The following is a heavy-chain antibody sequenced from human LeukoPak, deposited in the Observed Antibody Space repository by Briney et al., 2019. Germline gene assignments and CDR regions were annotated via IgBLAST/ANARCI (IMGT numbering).Heavy chain of an antibody. D-gene: IGHD1-1*01. Sequence: ASVKVSCKASGYTFTGYYMHWVRQAPGQGLEWMGRINPNSGGTNYAQKFQGRVTMTRDTSISTAYMELSRLRSDDTAVYYCARIRFSGTTRSTNFYYWGQGTLVTVSS. CDR1: GYTFTGYY. CDR2: INPNSGGT. V-gene: IGHV1-2*06. CDR3: ARIRFSGTTRSTNFYY. J-gene: IGHJ4*02.